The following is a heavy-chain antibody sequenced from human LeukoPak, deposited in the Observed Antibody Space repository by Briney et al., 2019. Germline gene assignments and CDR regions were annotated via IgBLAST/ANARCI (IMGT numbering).Heavy chain of an antibody. Sequence: SETLSLTCAVYGGSFSGYYWSWIRQPPGKGLEWIGEINHSGSTNYNPSLKSRVTISVDTSKNQFSLKLSSVTAADTAVYYCAIRRTTYLDYWGQGTLVTVSS. D-gene: IGHD1-7*01. CDR1: GGSFSGYY. J-gene: IGHJ4*02. CDR3: AIRRTTYLDY. V-gene: IGHV4-34*01. CDR2: INHSGST.